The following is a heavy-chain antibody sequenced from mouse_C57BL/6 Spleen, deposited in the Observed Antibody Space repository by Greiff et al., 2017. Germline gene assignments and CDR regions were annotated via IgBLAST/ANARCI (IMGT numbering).Heavy chain of an antibody. CDR1: GFTFSSYG. V-gene: IGHV5-6*01. CDR3: ARHERDYYAMDY. J-gene: IGHJ4*01. Sequence: EVQLVESGGDLVKPGGSLKLSCAASGFTFSSYGMSWVRQTPDKRLEWVATISSGGSYTYYPDSVKGRFTISRDNAKNTLYLQMSSLKSEDTAMYYCARHERDYYAMDYWGQGTSVTVSS. CDR2: ISSGGSYT.